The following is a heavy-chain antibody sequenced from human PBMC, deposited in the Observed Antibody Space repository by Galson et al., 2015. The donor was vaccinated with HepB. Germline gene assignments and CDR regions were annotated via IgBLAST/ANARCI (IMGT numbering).Heavy chain of an antibody. D-gene: IGHD2-2*01. CDR1: GFTFSNYA. CDR3: AKGRSSSSTSCSNY. V-gene: IGHV3-23*01. Sequence: LRLSCAASGFTFSNYAMSWVRQAPGKGLEWVSTIGGSGDSTYYTDSVKGRFTISRDNSKNTLYLQMNSLRAEDTAVYYCAKGRSSSSTSCSNYWGQGALVTVSS. J-gene: IGHJ4*02. CDR2: IGGSGDST.